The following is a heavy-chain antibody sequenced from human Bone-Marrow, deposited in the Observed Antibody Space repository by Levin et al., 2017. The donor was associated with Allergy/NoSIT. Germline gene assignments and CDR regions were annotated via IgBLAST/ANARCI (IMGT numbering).Heavy chain of an antibody. V-gene: IGHV7-4-1*02. J-gene: IGHJ4*02. CDR2: INTNTGNQ. CDR1: GYTLTSFA. Sequence: ASVKVSCKASGYTLTSFAINWVRQAPGQGLEWMGWINTNTGNQTYAQDFTGRFVFSLDTSVNTTYLQISSLKSEDTAIYYCARDSPRATGPDYWGQGTLVTVSS. CDR3: ARDSPRATGPDY. D-gene: IGHD5-24*01.